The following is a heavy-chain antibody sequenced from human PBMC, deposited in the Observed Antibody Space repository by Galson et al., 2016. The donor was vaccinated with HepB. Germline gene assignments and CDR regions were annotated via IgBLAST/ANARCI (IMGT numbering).Heavy chain of an antibody. CDR1: GFTFSKAW. J-gene: IGHJ3*02. V-gene: IGHV3-15*01. D-gene: IGHD2-2*01. CDR3: ATDYCIGPSCYFAAFGI. Sequence: SLRLSCAASGFTFSKAWMSWVRQAQGKGPEWIGRIKAESDDGTTDYAAPVKGRFTISRDDSKNTLYLQMRSLRTEDTAVYYCATDYCIGPSCYFAAFGIWGQGTIVAVSS. CDR2: IKAESDDGTT.